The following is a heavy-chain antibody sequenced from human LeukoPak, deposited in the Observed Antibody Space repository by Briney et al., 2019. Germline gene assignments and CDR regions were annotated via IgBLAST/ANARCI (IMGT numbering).Heavy chain of an antibody. D-gene: IGHD3-16*01. CDR3: VTRLA. V-gene: IGHV3-53*01. CDR2: IYSGGST. Sequence: GGSLRLSCAASGFTVSSNYMSWVRQAPGKGLDWVPMIYSGGSTNYADSVKGRFTISRDSSKNTLYLQMNSLRAEDTAVYYCVTRLAWGQGTLVTVSS. J-gene: IGHJ5*02. CDR1: GFTVSSNY.